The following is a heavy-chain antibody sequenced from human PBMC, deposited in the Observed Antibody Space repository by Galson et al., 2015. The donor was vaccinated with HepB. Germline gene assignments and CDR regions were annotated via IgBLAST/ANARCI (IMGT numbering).Heavy chain of an antibody. J-gene: IGHJ4*02. CDR3: ARLRRDGYNTRFPFDY. V-gene: IGHV1-46*03. Sequence: SVKVSCKASGYTFTSYYMHWVRQAPGQGLEWMGIINPSGGSTSYAQKFQGRVTMTRDTSTSTVYMELSSLRSEDTAVYYCARLRRDGYNTRFPFDYWGQGTLVTVSS. CDR1: GYTFTSYY. D-gene: IGHD5-24*01. CDR2: INPSGGST.